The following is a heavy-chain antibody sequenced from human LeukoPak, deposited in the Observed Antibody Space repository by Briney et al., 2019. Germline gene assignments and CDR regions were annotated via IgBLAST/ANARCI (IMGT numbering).Heavy chain of an antibody. Sequence: GGSLRLSCAASGFTFSSYGMHWVRQAPGKGLEWVADIWFDGKNEHFADSVKGRFTISRDNSKNTMYLQINSLRAEDTAVYYCARDRHCANGVCHSPPGMDVWGQGTTVTVSS. CDR1: GFTFSSYG. J-gene: IGHJ6*02. CDR3: ARDRHCANGVCHSPPGMDV. V-gene: IGHV3-33*01. CDR2: IWFDGKNE. D-gene: IGHD2-8*01.